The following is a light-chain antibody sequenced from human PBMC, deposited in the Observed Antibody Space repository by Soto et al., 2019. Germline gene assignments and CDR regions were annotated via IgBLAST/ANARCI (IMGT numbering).Light chain of an antibody. CDR1: SSDVGGYNY. CDR2: DVS. V-gene: IGLV2-14*01. Sequence: QPALTQPASVSGSPGQSITISCTGTSSDVGGYNYVSWYQQHPGKAPKLMIYDVSTRPSGVSNRFSGSKSGNTASLTISGVQAEEEADYYCSSYTSSSTLLYVFGTGTKSPS. CDR3: SSYTSSSTLLYV. J-gene: IGLJ1*01.